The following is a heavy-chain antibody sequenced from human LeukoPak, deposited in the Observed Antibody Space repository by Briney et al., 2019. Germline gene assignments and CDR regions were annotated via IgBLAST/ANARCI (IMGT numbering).Heavy chain of an antibody. V-gene: IGHV1-69*13. CDR3: ARVEVNYDYVWGSYRYEYFDY. CDR1: GDTFSSYA. D-gene: IGHD3-16*02. J-gene: IGHJ4*02. CDR2: IIPIFGTT. Sequence: SVTVFCKASGDTFSSYAISWVRQAPGQGLEWMGGIIPIFGTTNYAQKFQGRVMITADESTSTAYMELSSLRSEDTAVYYCARVEVNYDYVWGSYRYEYFDYWGQGTLVTVSS.